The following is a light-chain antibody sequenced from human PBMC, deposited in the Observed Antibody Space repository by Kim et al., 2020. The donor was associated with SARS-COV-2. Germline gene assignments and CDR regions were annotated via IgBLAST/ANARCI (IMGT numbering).Light chain of an antibody. Sequence: SSVKLTCTLRSGNSDYLIAWHQQQQGKAPRYLMKLQGSGTYKKGNGVPDRFSGSTSGADRYLTISNLQSEDEAVYYCETWASNTRVFGGGTQLTVL. CDR1: SGNSDYL. V-gene: IGLV4-60*03. J-gene: IGLJ7*01. CDR3: ETWASNTRV. CDR2: LQGSGTY.